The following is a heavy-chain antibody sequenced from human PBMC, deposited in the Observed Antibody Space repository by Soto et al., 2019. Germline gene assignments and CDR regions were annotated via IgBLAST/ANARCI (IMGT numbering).Heavy chain of an antibody. Sequence: ASVKVSCKASGYTFTSYYMHWVRQAPGQGLEWMGIINPSGGSTSYAQKFQGRVTMTRDTSTSTVYMEPSSLRSEDTAVYYCARSVDYYDSSGYQNPFDYWGQGTLVTVSS. CDR1: GYTFTSYY. J-gene: IGHJ4*02. D-gene: IGHD3-22*01. CDR2: INPSGGST. CDR3: ARSVDYYDSSGYQNPFDY. V-gene: IGHV1-46*01.